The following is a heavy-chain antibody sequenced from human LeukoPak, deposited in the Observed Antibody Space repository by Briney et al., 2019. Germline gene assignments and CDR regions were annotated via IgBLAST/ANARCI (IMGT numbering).Heavy chain of an antibody. CDR1: GFTFSSYR. D-gene: IGHD3-22*01. Sequence: GGSLRLSCAASGFTFSSYRMNWVRQAPGKGLEWVSSISSSSSYIYYADSVKGRFTISRDNAKNSLYLQMNSLRAEDTAVYYCASTPPTYYYDSWGQGTLVTVSS. J-gene: IGHJ4*02. CDR2: ISSSSSYI. V-gene: IGHV3-21*01. CDR3: ASTPPTYYYDS.